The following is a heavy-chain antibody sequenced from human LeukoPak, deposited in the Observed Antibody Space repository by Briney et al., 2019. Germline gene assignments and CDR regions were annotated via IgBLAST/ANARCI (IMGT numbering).Heavy chain of an antibody. CDR3: ATQRRGIAAAGTDY. J-gene: IGHJ4*02. D-gene: IGHD6-13*01. V-gene: IGHV3-7*01. CDR1: GFTFSSYW. CDR2: IKQDGSEK. Sequence: PGGSLRLSCAASGFTFSSYWMSWVRQAPGKGLEWVADIKQDGSEKYYVDSVKGRYTISRDNAKNSLYLQMNSLRAEGTAVYYCATQRRGIAAAGTDYWGQGTLVTVSS.